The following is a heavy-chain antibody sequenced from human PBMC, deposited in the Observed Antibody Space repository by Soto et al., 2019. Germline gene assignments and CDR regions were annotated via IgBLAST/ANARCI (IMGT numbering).Heavy chain of an antibody. J-gene: IGHJ5*02. CDR3: ARVLPPFDP. CDR2: INAYNGNT. V-gene: IGHV1-18*01. Sequence: QVQLVQSGAEVKKPGASVKVSCKASGYTFTSYGISWVRQAPGQGLEWMGWINAYNGNTNYAQKLQGRVTMTADTSTSTADTALRSRRSDDTAVYYCARVLPPFDPWGQGTLVTVSS. CDR1: GYTFTSYG.